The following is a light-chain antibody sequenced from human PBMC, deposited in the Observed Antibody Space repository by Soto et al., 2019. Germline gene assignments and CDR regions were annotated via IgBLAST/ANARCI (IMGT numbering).Light chain of an antibody. CDR1: QRVSSD. CDR3: QQRSNWPLMYT. J-gene: IGKJ2*01. CDR2: DAS. Sequence: EIVLTQSPATLSLSPGERATLSCRASQRVSSDLAWYQQKPGQAPRLLIYDASNRATGIPARFSGSGSGTDFTLTISSLEPEDFAVYYCQQRSNWPLMYTFGQGTKLEIK. V-gene: IGKV3-11*01.